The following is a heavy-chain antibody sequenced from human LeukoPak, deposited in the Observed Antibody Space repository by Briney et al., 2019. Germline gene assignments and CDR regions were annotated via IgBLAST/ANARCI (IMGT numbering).Heavy chain of an antibody. CDR2: ISGSGGST. CDR3: AKAEEMATISADFDY. D-gene: IGHD5-24*01. V-gene: IGHV3-23*01. Sequence: GGSLRLSCAASGFTFNNYAMSWVRQAPGKGLEWVSAISGSGGSTYYADSVKGRFTISRDNSKNTLYLQMNSLRAEDTAVYYCAKAEEMATISADFDYWGQGTLVTVSS. CDR1: GFTFNNYA. J-gene: IGHJ4*02.